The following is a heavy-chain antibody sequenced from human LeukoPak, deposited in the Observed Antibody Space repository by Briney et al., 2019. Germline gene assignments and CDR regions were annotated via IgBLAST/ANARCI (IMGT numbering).Heavy chain of an antibody. CDR2: INHSGST. CDR3: ARRVAAAGTPYYYYMDV. Sequence: SETLSLTCAVYGGSFSGYYWSWIRQPPGKGLEWIGEINHSGSTNYNPSLKSRVTISVDTSKNQFSQKMSSVTAADTAVYYCARRVAAAGTPYYYYMDVWGKGTTVTVSS. CDR1: GGSFSGYY. J-gene: IGHJ6*03. D-gene: IGHD6-13*01. V-gene: IGHV4-34*01.